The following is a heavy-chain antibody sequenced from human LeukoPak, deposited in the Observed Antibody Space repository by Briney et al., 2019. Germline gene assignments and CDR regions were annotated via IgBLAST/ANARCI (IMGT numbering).Heavy chain of an antibody. CDR3: AATTIVVAY. CDR2: ISYDGSNK. V-gene: IGHV3-30*03. Sequence: PGRSLRLSCAASGFTFSSYGMHWVRQAPGKGLEWVAVISYDGSNKYYADSVKGRFTISRDNSKNTLYLQMNSLRAEDTAVYYCAATTIVVAYWGQGTLVTVSS. D-gene: IGHD3-22*01. CDR1: GFTFSSYG. J-gene: IGHJ4*02.